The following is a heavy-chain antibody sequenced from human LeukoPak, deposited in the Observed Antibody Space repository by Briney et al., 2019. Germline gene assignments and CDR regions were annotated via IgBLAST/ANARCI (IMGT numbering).Heavy chain of an antibody. D-gene: IGHD2-15*01. CDR1: GYTFTSYY. Sequence: ASVKVSCKASGYTFTSYYMHWVRQAPGQGLEWMGIINPSGGSTSYAQKFQGRVTMTRDMSTSTVYMELSSLRSEDTAVYYCARRAVAATYYYYYYMDVWGKGTTVTVSS. J-gene: IGHJ6*03. V-gene: IGHV1-46*01. CDR3: ARRAVAATYYYYYYMDV. CDR2: INPSGGST.